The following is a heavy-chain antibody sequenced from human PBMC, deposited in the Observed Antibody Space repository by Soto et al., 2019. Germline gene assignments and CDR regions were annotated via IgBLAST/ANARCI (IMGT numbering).Heavy chain of an antibody. V-gene: IGHV3-48*02. D-gene: IGHD3-3*01. CDR3: ARDTYPRSITIFGVVMYYGMDV. Sequence: GGSLRLSCAASGFTFSSYSMNWVRQAPGKGLEWVSYISSSSSTIYYADSVKGRFTISRDNAKNSLYLQMNSLRDEDTAVYYCARDTYPRSITIFGVVMYYGMDVWGQGTTVTVSS. CDR1: GFTFSSYS. CDR2: ISSSSSTI. J-gene: IGHJ6*02.